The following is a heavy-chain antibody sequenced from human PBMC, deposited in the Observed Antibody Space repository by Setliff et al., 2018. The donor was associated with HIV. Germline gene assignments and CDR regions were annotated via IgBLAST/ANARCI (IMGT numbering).Heavy chain of an antibody. D-gene: IGHD6-13*01. J-gene: IGHJ4*02. CDR2: ITGSGDTI. Sequence: PGGSLRLSCAASGFTFSNYEMSWVRQAPGKGPEWVSYITGSGDTIYYADSVKGRFTMSRDNAKDSVYLQMNTLRVEDTAVYYCAREATPRHSSSWVYFDYWGQGMMVTSPQ. V-gene: IGHV3-48*03. CDR1: GFTFSNYE. CDR3: AREATPRHSSSWVYFDY.